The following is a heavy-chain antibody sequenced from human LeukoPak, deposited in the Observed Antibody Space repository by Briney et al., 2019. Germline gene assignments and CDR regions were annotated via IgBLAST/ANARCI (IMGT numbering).Heavy chain of an antibody. V-gene: IGHV3-30*18. CDR3: AKGAWADY. J-gene: IGHJ4*02. CDR2: ISYDGSNK. CDR1: GFTFSSYG. Sequence: GGTLRLSCAASGFTFSSYGMHWVRQAQGKGLEWVAVISYDGSNKYYADSVKGRFTISRDNSKNTLYLQMNSLRAEDTAVYYCAKGAWADYWGQGTLVTVSS.